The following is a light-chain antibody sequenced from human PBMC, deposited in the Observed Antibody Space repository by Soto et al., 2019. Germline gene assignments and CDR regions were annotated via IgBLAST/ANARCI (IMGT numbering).Light chain of an antibody. J-gene: IGLJ1*01. CDR3: AAWDDSLSGYV. CDR2: EVN. CDR1: FSDVGGYKF. Sequence: QSALTQPPSASGSPGQSVTISCTGTFSDVGGYKFVSWYQQHPGKVPKLMIYEVNKRPSGVPDRFSGSKSGTSASLAISGLRSEDEADYYCAAWDDSLSGYVFGTGTKLTVL. V-gene: IGLV2-8*01.